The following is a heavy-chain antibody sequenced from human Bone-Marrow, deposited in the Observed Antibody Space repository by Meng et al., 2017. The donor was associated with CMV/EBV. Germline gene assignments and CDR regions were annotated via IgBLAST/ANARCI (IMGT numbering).Heavy chain of an antibody. Sequence: FTFSNYAMTWVRQAPGKGLEWVSDISNSGDITYYADFVKGRFTISRENSKNTVFLQMNSLRVEDTAVYYCAKDRRARRYYNYYGVDVWGQGTTVTVSS. CDR1: FTFSNYA. CDR2: ISNSGDIT. V-gene: IGHV3-23*01. CDR3: AKDRRARRYYNYYGVDV. J-gene: IGHJ6*02. D-gene: IGHD5-12*01.